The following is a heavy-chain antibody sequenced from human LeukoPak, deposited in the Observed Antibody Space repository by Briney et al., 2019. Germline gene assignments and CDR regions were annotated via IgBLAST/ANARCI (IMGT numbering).Heavy chain of an antibody. V-gene: IGHV3-7*03. CDR2: INTDGSEI. J-gene: IGHJ4*02. CDR1: GFAFSSYW. Sequence: GGSLRLSCAASGFAFSSYWMSWVRQAPVKGLEWVANINTDGSEIYYVDSVKGRFTISRDNAKNSLYLQMSSLGGEDTAIYYCVRGIDYWGQGTLVTVSP. CDR3: VRGIDY.